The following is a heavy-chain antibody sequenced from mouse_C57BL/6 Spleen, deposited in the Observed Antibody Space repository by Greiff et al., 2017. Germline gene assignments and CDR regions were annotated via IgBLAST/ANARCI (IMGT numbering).Heavy chain of an antibody. V-gene: IGHV5-6*02. Sequence: DVKLVESGGDLVKPGGSLKLSCAASGFTFSSYGMSWVRQTPDKRLEWVATISSGGSYTYYPDSVKGRFTISRDNAKNTLYLQMSSLKSEDTAMYYCARQSFTTVDYFDYWGQGTTLTVSS. J-gene: IGHJ2*01. CDR3: ARQSFTTVDYFDY. CDR1: GFTFSSYG. CDR2: ISSGGSYT. D-gene: IGHD1-1*01.